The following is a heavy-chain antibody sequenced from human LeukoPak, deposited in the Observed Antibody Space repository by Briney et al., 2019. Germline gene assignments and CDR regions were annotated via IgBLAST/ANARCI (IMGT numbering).Heavy chain of an antibody. CDR3: ARGRGYSSSWSNFDY. Sequence: GGSLRLSCAASGFTFSSYSMNWVRQAPGKGLEWVSYISSSSSTIYYADSVKGRFTISRDNAKNSLYLQMNSLRAEDTAVYYCARGRGYSSSWSNFDYWGQGTLVTVSS. D-gene: IGHD6-13*01. CDR2: ISSSSSTI. CDR1: GFTFSSYS. J-gene: IGHJ4*02. V-gene: IGHV3-48*01.